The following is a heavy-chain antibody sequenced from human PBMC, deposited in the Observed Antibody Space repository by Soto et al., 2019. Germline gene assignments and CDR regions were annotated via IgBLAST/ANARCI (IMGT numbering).Heavy chain of an antibody. CDR1: GGSISSGGYY. CDR2: IYYSGST. CDR3: ARDSSEPNYDFWSGYYHDAFDI. Sequence: PSETLSLTCTVSGGSISSGGYYWSWIRQHPGKGLEWIGYIYYSGSTYYNPSLKSRVTISVDTSKNQFSLKLSSVTAADTAVYYCARDSSEPNYDFWSGYYHDAFDIWGQGTMVTVSS. D-gene: IGHD3-3*01. J-gene: IGHJ3*02. V-gene: IGHV4-31*03.